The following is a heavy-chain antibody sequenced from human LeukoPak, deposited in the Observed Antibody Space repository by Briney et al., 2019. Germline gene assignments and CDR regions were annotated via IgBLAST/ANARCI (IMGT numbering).Heavy chain of an antibody. Sequence: SETLSLTCTVSGGSISSGGYYWSWIRQPPGKGLEWIGEINHSGSTNYNPSLKSRVTISVDTSKNQFSLKLSSVTAADTAVYYCARGRTTVTRFDYWGQGTLVTVSS. J-gene: IGHJ4*02. D-gene: IGHD4-17*01. CDR2: INHSGST. V-gene: IGHV4-39*07. CDR3: ARGRTTVTRFDY. CDR1: GGSISSGGYY.